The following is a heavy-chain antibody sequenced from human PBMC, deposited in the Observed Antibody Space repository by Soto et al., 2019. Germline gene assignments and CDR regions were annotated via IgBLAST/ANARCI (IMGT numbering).Heavy chain of an antibody. CDR2: TWYDGSNK. CDR1: GFTFSSYG. Sequence: PGGSLRLSCAASGFTFSSYGMHWVRQAPGKGLEWVAVTWYDGSNKYYADSVKGRFTISRDNSKNTLYLQMNSLRAEDTAVYYWARDPMTTVTTYCFDYWGQGTLVTVSS. D-gene: IGHD4-17*01. CDR3: ARDPMTTVTTYCFDY. J-gene: IGHJ4*02. V-gene: IGHV3-33*01.